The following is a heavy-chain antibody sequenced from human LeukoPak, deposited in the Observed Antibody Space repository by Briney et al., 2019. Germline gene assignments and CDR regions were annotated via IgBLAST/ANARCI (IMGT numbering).Heavy chain of an antibody. CDR3: ARDRVGATDYFDY. CDR2: LKLYDGSV. CDR1: GYSFIRYH. V-gene: IGHV1-46*01. D-gene: IGHD1-26*01. Sequence: ASVKVSCKASGYSFIRYHIHWVRQAPGQGLEWMGVLKLYDGSVSHAQKFQGRVTMTSDTSTSTVYMELSSLRSEDTAVYYCARDRVGATDYFDYWGQGTLVTVSS. J-gene: IGHJ4*02.